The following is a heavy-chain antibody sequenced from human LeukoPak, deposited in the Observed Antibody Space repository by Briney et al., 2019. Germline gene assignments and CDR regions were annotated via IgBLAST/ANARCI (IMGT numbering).Heavy chain of an antibody. CDR2: ISYDGSNK. V-gene: IGHV3-30*18. CDR3: AKDLSYYYDSSGYSPGY. CDR1: GFTFSSYG. D-gene: IGHD3-22*01. Sequence: PGGSLRLSCAASGFTFSSYGMHWVRQAPGKGLEWVAVISYDGSNKYYADSVKGRFTISRDNSKNTLYLQMNSLRAEDTAVYYCAKDLSYYYDSSGYSPGYWGQGTLVTVSS. J-gene: IGHJ4*02.